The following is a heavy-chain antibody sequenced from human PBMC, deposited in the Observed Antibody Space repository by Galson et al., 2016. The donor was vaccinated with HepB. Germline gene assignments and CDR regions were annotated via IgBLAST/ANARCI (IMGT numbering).Heavy chain of an antibody. V-gene: IGHV3-21*01. CDR1: GFSFSSYS. CDR3: ARSSQPSPFYDY. Sequence: LRLSCAASGFSFSSYSMNWVRQAPGKGLEWVSYTSPTGSFIYYADSLKGRFTISRDNTKKSLYLQIDSLRAEDTAVYYCARSSQPSPFYDYWGQGTLVTVPS. CDR2: TSPTGSFI. J-gene: IGHJ4*02. D-gene: IGHD1-14*01.